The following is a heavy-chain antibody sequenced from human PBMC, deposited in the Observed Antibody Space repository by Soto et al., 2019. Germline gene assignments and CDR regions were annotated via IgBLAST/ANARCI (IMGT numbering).Heavy chain of an antibody. CDR3: ARVLRTPTDHINSFDH. V-gene: IGHV4-59*01. J-gene: IGHJ5*02. CDR1: GGSISSYY. Sequence: QVQLQESGPGLVKPSETLSLTCTVSGGSISSYYWRWIRQPPGKGLEWIGYIYYNATTNYNPTLRSQVTITVHTFKNRFSPTQTTVTDADTAVYYCARVLRTPTDHINSFDHWGQGTLVTGSS. CDR2: IYYNATT. D-gene: IGHD1-1*01.